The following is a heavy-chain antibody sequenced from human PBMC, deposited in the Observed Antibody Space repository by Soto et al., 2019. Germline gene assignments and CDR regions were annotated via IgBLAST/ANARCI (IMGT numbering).Heavy chain of an antibody. CDR2: ISSSSSTI. CDR3: ASTLQYCTSTSCYPRERFDY. D-gene: IGHD2-2*01. J-gene: IGHJ4*02. CDR1: GFTFSDYA. Sequence: EVQLVESGGGLVQPGGSLRLSCAASGFTFSDYALNWVRQAPGEGLEWISYISSSSSTIYFADSLKGRFTISRDNAKNSLYLQMNSLRDEDTAVYYCASTLQYCTSTSCYPRERFDYWGQGTLVTVSS. V-gene: IGHV3-48*02.